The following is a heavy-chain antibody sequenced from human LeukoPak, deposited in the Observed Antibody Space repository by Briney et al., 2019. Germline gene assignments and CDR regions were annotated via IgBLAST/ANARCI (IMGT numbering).Heavy chain of an antibody. Sequence: SETLSLTCAVYGGSFSGYYWSWIRQPPGKGLEWIGEINHSGSTNYNPSLKSRVTISVDTSKNQFSLKLSSVTAADTAVYYCARQWELLSGDAFDIWGQGTMVTVSS. CDR1: GGSFSGYY. J-gene: IGHJ3*02. CDR2: INHSGST. V-gene: IGHV4-34*01. D-gene: IGHD1-26*01. CDR3: ARQWELLSGDAFDI.